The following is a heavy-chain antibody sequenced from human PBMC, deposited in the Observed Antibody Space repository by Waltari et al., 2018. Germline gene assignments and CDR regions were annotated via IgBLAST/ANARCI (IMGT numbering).Heavy chain of an antibody. V-gene: IGHV3-15*01. CDR1: GFSFNNTW. J-gene: IGHJ5*02. Sequence: EVQLVESGGGLVKPGGSLRLSCAASGFSFNNTWLSWVRQAPGKGVEWVGRIKSKSDGETTDYSAPVKGRFTISRDDSKTTLYLQMNSLKTEDTAVYFCTALKSWGQGALVIVSS. CDR2: IKSKSDGETT. CDR3: TALKS.